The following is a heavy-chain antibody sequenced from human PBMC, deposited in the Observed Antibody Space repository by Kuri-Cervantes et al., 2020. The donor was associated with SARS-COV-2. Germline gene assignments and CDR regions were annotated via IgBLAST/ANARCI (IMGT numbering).Heavy chain of an antibody. Sequence: LRLSCTVSGGSISSSSYYWGWIRQPPGKGLEWIGYIYYSGSTYYNPSLKSRVTISVDTSKNQFSLKLSSVTAADTAVYYCAKDLAYGDYAGDYWGQGTLVTVSS. CDR2: IYYSGST. D-gene: IGHD4-17*01. V-gene: IGHV4-31*03. CDR1: GGSISSSSYY. J-gene: IGHJ4*02. CDR3: AKDLAYGDYAGDY.